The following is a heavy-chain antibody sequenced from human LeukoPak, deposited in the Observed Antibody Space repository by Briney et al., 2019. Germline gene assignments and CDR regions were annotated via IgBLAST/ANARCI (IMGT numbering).Heavy chain of an antibody. Sequence: ASVKVSCKASGYTFTGYYMHWVRQAPRQGLEWMGWINPNSGGTNYAQKFQGRVTMTSDTSISTAYMELSRLRSDDTAVYYCARDGNYYDSSEGDYWGQGTLVTVSS. CDR1: GYTFTGYY. V-gene: IGHV1-2*02. CDR3: ARDGNYYDSSEGDY. J-gene: IGHJ4*02. D-gene: IGHD3-22*01. CDR2: INPNSGGT.